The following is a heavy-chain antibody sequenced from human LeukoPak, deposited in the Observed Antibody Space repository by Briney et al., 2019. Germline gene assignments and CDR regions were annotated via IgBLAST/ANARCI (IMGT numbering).Heavy chain of an antibody. Sequence: ASVKVSCKASGYTFTSYYMHWVRQAPGQGLEWMGIINPSGGSTSYAQKFQGRVTMTRDTSTSTVYMELSSLRSEDTAVYYCARDAYCSSTSCYPEQNWFDPWGQGTLVTVSS. J-gene: IGHJ5*02. CDR1: GYTFTSYY. D-gene: IGHD2-2*01. CDR3: ARDAYCSSTSCYPEQNWFDP. CDR2: INPSGGST. V-gene: IGHV1-46*01.